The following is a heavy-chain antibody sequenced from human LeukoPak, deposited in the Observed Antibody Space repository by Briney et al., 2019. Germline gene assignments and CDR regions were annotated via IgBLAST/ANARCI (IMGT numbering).Heavy chain of an antibody. Sequence: PGGSLRLSCAASGFTFSNAWMNWVRQAPGKGLEWVGRIKSKTDGGTTDYAAPVKGRFTISRDDSKNTLYLQMDSPKSEDTAMYYCTTVATIVTQNFDYWGQGTLVTVSS. CDR3: TTVATIVTQNFDY. V-gene: IGHV3-15*01. CDR2: IKSKTDGGTT. J-gene: IGHJ4*02. D-gene: IGHD4/OR15-4a*01. CDR1: GFTFSNAW.